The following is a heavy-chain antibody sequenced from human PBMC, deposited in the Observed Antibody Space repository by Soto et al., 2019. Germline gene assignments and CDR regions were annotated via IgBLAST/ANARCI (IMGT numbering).Heavy chain of an antibody. CDR3: TYSSSWYPFDY. D-gene: IGHD6-13*01. V-gene: IGHV3-7*03. J-gene: IGHJ4*02. CDR1: GFTFSSYW. Sequence: EVQLVESGGGLVQPGGSLRLSCAASGFTFSSYWMSWVRQAPGKGLEWVANIKQDGSEKYYVDSVKGRFTISRDNANNSLYLQMNSLRAEDTAVYYCTYSSSWYPFDYWGQGTLVTVSS. CDR2: IKQDGSEK.